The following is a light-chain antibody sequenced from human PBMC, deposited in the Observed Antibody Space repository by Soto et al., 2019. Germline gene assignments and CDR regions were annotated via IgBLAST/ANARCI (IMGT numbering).Light chain of an antibody. V-gene: IGKV1-5*03. CDR3: QQYNSYSRT. CDR2: KAS. CDR1: QSISTW. Sequence: DIQMTQSPSTLSASVGDRVTITCRANQSISTWLAWYQQEPGKAPKLLIYKASHLDSGVPSRFSGSGSGTEFTLTISSLQSDDFATYYGQQYNSYSRTFGQGTKVEIK. J-gene: IGKJ1*01.